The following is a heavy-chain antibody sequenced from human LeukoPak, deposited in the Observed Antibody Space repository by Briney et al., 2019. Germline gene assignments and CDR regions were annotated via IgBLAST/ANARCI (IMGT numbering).Heavy chain of an antibody. D-gene: IGHD3-22*01. CDR3: ARVSLVVPWFDP. CDR1: GGSISSYY. CDR2: IYYSGST. J-gene: IGHJ5*02. V-gene: IGHV4-59*01. Sequence: SETLSLTCTVSGGSISSYYWSWIRQPPGKGLEWIGYIYYSGSTNYNPSLKSRVTISVDTSKNQFSLKLSSVTAADTAVYYCARVSLVVPWFDPWGQGTLVTVSS.